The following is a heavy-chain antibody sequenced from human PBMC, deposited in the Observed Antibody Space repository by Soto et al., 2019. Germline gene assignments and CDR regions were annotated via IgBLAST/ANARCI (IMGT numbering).Heavy chain of an antibody. J-gene: IGHJ3*01. D-gene: IGHD1-26*01. V-gene: IGHV3-13*01. CDR1: GFKLRMYD. CDR2: IGLSDDT. Sequence: GGSLRLSCAVSGFKLRMYDMHWVRQATGKGLEWVSAIGLSDDTYYPDSVKGRFTISRDDAKNSLYLQMSSLRVEDTAVYYCAREDRTPGWDVFDVWGQGTMVTVSS. CDR3: AREDRTPGWDVFDV.